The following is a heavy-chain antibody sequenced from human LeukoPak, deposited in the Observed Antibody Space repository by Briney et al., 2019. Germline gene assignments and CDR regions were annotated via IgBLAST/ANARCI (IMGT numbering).Heavy chain of an antibody. Sequence: SVKVSCKASGGTFSSYAISWVRQAPGQGLEWMGGIIPIFGTANYAQKFQGRVTITADKSTSTAYMELSSLRSEDTAVYYCANTPVTTGTMFRFDPWGQGTLVTVSS. CDR2: IIPIFGTA. V-gene: IGHV1-69*06. CDR1: GGTFSSYA. CDR3: ANTPVTTGTMFRFDP. D-gene: IGHD4-17*01. J-gene: IGHJ5*02.